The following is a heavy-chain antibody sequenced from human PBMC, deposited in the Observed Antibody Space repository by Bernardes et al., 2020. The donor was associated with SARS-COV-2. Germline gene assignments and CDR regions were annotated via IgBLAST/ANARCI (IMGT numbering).Heavy chain of an antibody. CDR1: GFTFSSYW. CDR3: ARDGLAVVPAAIGDYYYYYGMDV. V-gene: IGHV3-7*01. J-gene: IGHJ6*02. CDR2: IKQDGSEK. Sequence: GGSLRLSCAASGFTFSSYWMSWVRQAPGKGLEWVANIKQDGSEKYYVDSVKGRFTISRDNAKNSLYLQMNSPRAEDTAVYYCARDGLAVVPAAIGDYYYYYGMDVWGQGTTVTVSS. D-gene: IGHD2-2*02.